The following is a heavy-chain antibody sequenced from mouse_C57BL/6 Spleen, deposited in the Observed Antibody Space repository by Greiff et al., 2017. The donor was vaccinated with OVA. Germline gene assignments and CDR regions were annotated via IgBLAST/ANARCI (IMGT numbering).Heavy chain of an antibody. CDR2: IYPGNGDT. V-gene: IGHV1-12*01. CDR3: ASGITALDYFDY. J-gene: IGHJ2*01. CDR1: GYTFTSYY. Sequence: QVQLQQSGAELVRPGASVKMSCKASGYTFTSYYMHWVKQTPRQGLEWIGAIYPGNGDTSYNQKFKGKATLTVDKSSSTAYMQLRSLTSEDSAVSVCASGITALDYFDYWGQGTTLTVSS. D-gene: IGHD1-1*01.